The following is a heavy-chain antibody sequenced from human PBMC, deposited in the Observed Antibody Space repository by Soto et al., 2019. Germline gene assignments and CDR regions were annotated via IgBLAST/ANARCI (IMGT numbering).Heavy chain of an antibody. CDR2: ISGSGGST. V-gene: IGHV3-23*01. Sequence: GGSLRLSCAASGFTFSSYAMSWVRQAPGKGLEWVSAISGSGGSTYYADSVKGRFTISRDNSKNTLYLQMNSLRAEDTAVYYCAKEIEYYDFWSGWLPDGMDVLGQGTTVTVSS. CDR3: AKEIEYYDFWSGWLPDGMDV. CDR1: GFTFSSYA. J-gene: IGHJ6*02. D-gene: IGHD3-3*01.